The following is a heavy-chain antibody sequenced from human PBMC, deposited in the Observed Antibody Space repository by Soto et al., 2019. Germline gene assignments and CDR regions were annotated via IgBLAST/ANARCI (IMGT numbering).Heavy chain of an antibody. V-gene: IGHV2-5*02. J-gene: IGHJ4*02. CDR3: ARKYYDDGGYAFDD. Sequence: QITLKESGPTLVRPTQTLTLTCTFSGFSLSTRAVGVAWIRQPPGKALEWLALIYWDGDKRYSPSLKSRLTITKVTYKSQGVLTMTNVDPVETATYYCARKYYDDGGYAFDDWGQGTLVTVSS. CDR2: IYWDGDK. D-gene: IGHD3-22*01. CDR1: GFSLSTRAVG.